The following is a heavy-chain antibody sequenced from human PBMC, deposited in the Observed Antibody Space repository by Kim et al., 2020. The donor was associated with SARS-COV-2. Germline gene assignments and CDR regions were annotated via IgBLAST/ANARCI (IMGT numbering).Heavy chain of an antibody. Sequence: SGPTLVNPTQTLTLTCSFSGFSLTPDRLVGVTWVRQPPGKALEWLALIYANDEKRYAPSLKSRLTIAKDTAENRVVLSLTNVGPVDTGTYYCAYDSPGLDGFDVWGQGTTVTVSS. J-gene: IGHJ6*02. CDR1: GFSLTPDRLVG. CDR3: AYDSPGLDGFDV. CDR2: IYANDEK. V-gene: IGHV2-5*01. D-gene: IGHD6-19*01.